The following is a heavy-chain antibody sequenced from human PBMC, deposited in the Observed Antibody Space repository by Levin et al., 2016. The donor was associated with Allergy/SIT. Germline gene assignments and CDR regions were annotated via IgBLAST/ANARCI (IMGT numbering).Heavy chain of an antibody. Sequence: SETLSLTCTVSGGSISSYYWSWIRQPPGKGLEWIGYIYYSGRTNYNPSLKSRVTISIDKANNQFSLKLTSVTAADTAVYFCARDSTGPMNPGYMAVWGKGTAVTVSS. J-gene: IGHJ6*03. CDR3: ARDSTGPMNPGYMAV. CDR1: GGSISSYY. V-gene: IGHV4-59*12. CDR2: IYYSGRT.